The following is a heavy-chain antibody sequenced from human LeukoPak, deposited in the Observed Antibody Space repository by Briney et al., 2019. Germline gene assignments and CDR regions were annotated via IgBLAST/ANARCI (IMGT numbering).Heavy chain of an antibody. CDR2: ISSSGSTI. CDR1: GFTFSSYE. V-gene: IGHV3-48*03. Sequence: GGSLRLSCAASGFTFSSYEMNWVRQAPGKGLEWVSYISSSGSTIYYADSVKGRFTISRDNSKNTLYLQMNSLRAEDTAVYYCARVNMSFDIWGQGTMVTVSS. J-gene: IGHJ3*02. D-gene: IGHD1/OR15-1a*01. CDR3: ARVNMSFDI.